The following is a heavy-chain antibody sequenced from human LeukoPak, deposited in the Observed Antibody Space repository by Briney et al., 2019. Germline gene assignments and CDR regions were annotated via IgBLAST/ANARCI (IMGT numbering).Heavy chain of an antibody. CDR2: IYYSGNT. V-gene: IGHV4-30-4*01. CDR3: ARTYYDASGYSDAFDI. CDR1: GGSISSGDYY. Sequence: SQTLSLTCTVSGGSISSGDYYWSWVRQPPGKGLEWIGYIYYSGNTYYNPSLESRVTISVDTSKNQFSLKLSSVTGADTAVYYCARTYYDASGYSDAFDIWGQGTMVTVSS. D-gene: IGHD3-22*01. J-gene: IGHJ3*02.